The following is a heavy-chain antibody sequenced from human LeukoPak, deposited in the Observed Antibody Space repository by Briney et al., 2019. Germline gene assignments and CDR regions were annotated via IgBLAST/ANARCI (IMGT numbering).Heavy chain of an antibody. J-gene: IGHJ4*02. V-gene: IGHV3-30*01. CDR1: GFTFSSYA. Sequence: PGRSLRLSCAASGFTFSSYAMHGVPQAPGKGREWVAVISYDGSNKYYADSVKGRFTISRDNSKNTLYLQINGLRAQYTAVYYCATDYYDTSRYYYEYYWGQGTLVTVSS. D-gene: IGHD3-22*01. CDR3: ATDYYDTSRYYYEYY. CDR2: ISYDGSNK.